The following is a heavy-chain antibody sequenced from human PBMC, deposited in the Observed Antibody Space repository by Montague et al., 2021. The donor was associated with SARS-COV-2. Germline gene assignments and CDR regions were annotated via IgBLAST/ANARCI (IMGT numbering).Heavy chain of an antibody. J-gene: IGHJ4*02. V-gene: IGHV4-59*08. CDR2: ISDSGST. CDR1: GGSISSFY. D-gene: IGHD2-15*01. Sequence: SETLSLTCTVSGGSISSFYWSWFRQHPGKGLEWFGYISDSGSTNYNPSLTSRVTMSVDTSKNQFSLKVNSVTAADTAVYYCARHYSATLPAVYWGQGTLVTVSS. CDR3: ARHYSATLPAVY.